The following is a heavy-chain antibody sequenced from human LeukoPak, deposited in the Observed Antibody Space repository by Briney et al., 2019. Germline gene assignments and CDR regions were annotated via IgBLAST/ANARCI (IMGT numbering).Heavy chain of an antibody. V-gene: IGHV4-39*01. CDR3: ARRYRRGDWFDP. CDR2: IHSSGNT. J-gene: IGHJ5*02. D-gene: IGHD3-16*02. Sequence: SETLSLTCTVSGVSITNPFYSWAWIRQPPGKGLEWFGSIHSSGNTYYNPSLKSRVTISVDTSKDQFSLKLTSVTAADTAMYYCARRYRRGDWFDPWGQGTLVTVSS. CDR1: GVSITNPFYS.